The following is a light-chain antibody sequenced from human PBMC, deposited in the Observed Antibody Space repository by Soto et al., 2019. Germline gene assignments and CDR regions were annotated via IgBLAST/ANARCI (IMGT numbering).Light chain of an antibody. CDR1: QSVTSIY. V-gene: IGKV3-20*01. CDR2: GTS. Sequence: TQSPGTLSLSPGERATLSCRAVQSVTSIYLAWYQQKPGQAPRLLIYGTSFRASGIPDRFRGSGSGTDFTLTITRLEPEDFAVYACQQYGRAPITFGQGTRLEIK. J-gene: IGKJ5*01. CDR3: QQYGRAPIT.